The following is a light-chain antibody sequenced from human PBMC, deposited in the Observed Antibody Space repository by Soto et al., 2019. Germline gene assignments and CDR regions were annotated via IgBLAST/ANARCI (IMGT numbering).Light chain of an antibody. J-gene: IGLJ1*01. CDR2: DVS. CDR1: SSDVGDYNY. CDR3: SSYTSTSTLLYV. Sequence: QSALTQPASVSGSPGQSITISCTGTSSDVGDYNYVSWYQQHPGKATKLMIYDVSNRPSGVSNRFSGSKSGNTASLTISGLQAEDEADYYCSSYTSTSTLLYVFGTGTKLTVL. V-gene: IGLV2-14*01.